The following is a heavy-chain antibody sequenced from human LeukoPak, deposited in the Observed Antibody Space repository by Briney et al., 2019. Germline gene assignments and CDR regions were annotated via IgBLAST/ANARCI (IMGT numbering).Heavy chain of an antibody. D-gene: IGHD6-19*01. CDR1: GYTFTSYG. CDR3: AKGIQYSSGLSPVDY. Sequence: GASVKVSCTASGYTFTSYGISWVRQSPGQGLEWMGWISAYNGYTNFAQKLQGRVTMTTDTSTSTAYMELRSLRSDDTAVYYCAKGIQYSSGLSPVDYWGQGTLVTVSS. V-gene: IGHV1-18*01. J-gene: IGHJ4*02. CDR2: ISAYNGYT.